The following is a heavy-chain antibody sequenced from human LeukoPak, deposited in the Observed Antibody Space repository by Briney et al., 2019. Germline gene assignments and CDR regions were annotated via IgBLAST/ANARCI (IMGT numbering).Heavy chain of an antibody. J-gene: IGHJ4*02. CDR2: ISYNGSP. V-gene: IGHV4-59*08. CDR1: GGSINSYN. Sequence: SETLSLTCTVSGGSINSYNWNWIRQPPGKGLEWIGYISYNGSPDYNPSFKSRVTTSVDTSQGQFSLRLSSVTAADTAVYYCARFRGTSSWHQEVFDYWGQGAPVTVSS. D-gene: IGHD2-15*01. CDR3: ARFRGTSSWHQEVFDY.